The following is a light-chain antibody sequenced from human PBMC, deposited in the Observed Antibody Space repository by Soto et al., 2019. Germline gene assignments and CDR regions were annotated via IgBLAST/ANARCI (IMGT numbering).Light chain of an antibody. CDR1: SSDVGSYNL. Sequence: QSALTQPASVSGSPGQSITISCTGTSSDVGSYNLVSWYQQHPGKAPKLMIYDGSKRPSGVYNRFSGSKSGNTASLTISGLQAEDEADYYCCSYAGSHVVFGGGTKLTVL. V-gene: IGLV2-23*01. J-gene: IGLJ2*01. CDR2: DGS. CDR3: CSYAGSHVV.